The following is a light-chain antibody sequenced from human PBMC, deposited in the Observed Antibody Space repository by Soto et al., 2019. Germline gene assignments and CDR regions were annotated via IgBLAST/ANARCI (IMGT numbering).Light chain of an antibody. CDR3: ISSTDRQSYL. CDR1: SSDIGSYNH. J-gene: IGLJ1*01. Sequence: QSGLTQPASVSGSPGQSITISCSGTSSDIGSYNHVAWYQQFPGKSPKLMIYAVSDRPPGVSDRFSSSKSGITASLTISELQTEDEADYYCISSTDRQSYLFGTGTKVTVL. V-gene: IGLV2-14*03. CDR2: AVS.